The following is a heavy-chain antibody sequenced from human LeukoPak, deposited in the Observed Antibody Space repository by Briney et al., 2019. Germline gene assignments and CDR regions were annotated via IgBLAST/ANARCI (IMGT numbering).Heavy chain of an antibody. V-gene: IGHV3-33*01. D-gene: IGHD3-10*01. CDR2: IWYDGSNK. CDR1: GFTFRDYG. CDR3: ATVRGGSGTYYNDY. Sequence: GGSLRLSCAASGFTFRDYGMEWVRQAPGKGLEWVAVIWYDGSNKYYADSVKGRFTISRDNSKNTLYLQMNSLRAEDTSVYYCATVRGGSGTYYNDYWGQGTLVTVSS. J-gene: IGHJ4*02.